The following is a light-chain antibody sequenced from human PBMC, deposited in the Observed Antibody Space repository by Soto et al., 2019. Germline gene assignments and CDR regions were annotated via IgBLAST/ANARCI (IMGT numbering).Light chain of an antibody. J-gene: IGKJ1*01. Sequence: EMVLTQSPATLAFSPGERATVSCRASQSVSSSYLAWYQQKPGLAPRLLIYDASSRATGIPDRFSGSGSGTDFTLTISRLEPEDFAVYYCQQYGSSPPWTFGQGTKVDSK. CDR1: QSVSSSY. CDR3: QQYGSSPPWT. V-gene: IGKV3D-20*01. CDR2: DAS.